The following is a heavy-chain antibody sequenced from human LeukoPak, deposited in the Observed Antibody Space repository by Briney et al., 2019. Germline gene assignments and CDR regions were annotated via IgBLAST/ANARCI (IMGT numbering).Heavy chain of an antibody. D-gene: IGHD6-13*01. V-gene: IGHV4-59*01. J-gene: IGHJ6*02. CDR2: IYYSGST. CDR1: GGYISSYY. CDR3: ARVPTIAAASYYYYYGMDV. Sequence: SETLSLTWTVSGGYISSYYWSWIRQPPGKGLGWIGYIYYSGSTNYNPSLKSRVTISVDTSKNQFSLKLSSVTAADTAVYYCARVPTIAAASYYYYYGMDVWGQGTTVTVSS.